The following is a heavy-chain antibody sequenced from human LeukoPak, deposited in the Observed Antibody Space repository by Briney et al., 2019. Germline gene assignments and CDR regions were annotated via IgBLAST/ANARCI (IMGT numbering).Heavy chain of an antibody. J-gene: IGHJ4*02. CDR1: GFTFSSYA. Sequence: PGGSLRLSCAASGFTFSSYAMSWVRQMPGKGLEWMGIIYPGDSDTRYSPSFQGQVTISADKSISTAYLQWSSLKASDTAMYYCATSSGMTTSLGFDYWGQGTLVTVSS. CDR2: IYPGDSDT. D-gene: IGHD4-11*01. V-gene: IGHV5-51*01. CDR3: ATSSGMTTSLGFDY.